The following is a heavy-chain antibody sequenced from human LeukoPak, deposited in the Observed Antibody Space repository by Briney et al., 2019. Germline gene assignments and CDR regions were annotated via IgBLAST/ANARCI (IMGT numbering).Heavy chain of an antibody. CDR3: ARGGDGSYYPIPDY. CDR2: IWYDGSNK. CDR1: GFPFSSYG. Sequence: PGGSLRLSCAASGFPFSSYGMHWVRQAPGKGLEWVAIIWYDGSNKFYADSVKGRCTVSRDNSKSTLYLQMNSLRAEDTAVYYCARGGDGSYYPIPDYWGQGTLVTVSS. V-gene: IGHV3-33*01. J-gene: IGHJ4*02. D-gene: IGHD1-26*01.